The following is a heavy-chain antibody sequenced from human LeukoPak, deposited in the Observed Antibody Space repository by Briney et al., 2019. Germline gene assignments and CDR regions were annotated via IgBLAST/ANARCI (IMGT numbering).Heavy chain of an antibody. CDR2: IYYSGST. D-gene: IGHD6-13*01. CDR3: ARDPGGPGSSWFDP. Sequence: SETLSLTCTVSGGSISSSSYYWGWIRQPPGKGLEWIGSIYYSGSTYYNPSLKSRVTMSVDTSKNQFSLKLSSVTAADTAVYYCARDPGGPGSSWFDPWGQGTLVTVSS. J-gene: IGHJ5*02. CDR1: GGSISSSSYY. V-gene: IGHV4-39*07.